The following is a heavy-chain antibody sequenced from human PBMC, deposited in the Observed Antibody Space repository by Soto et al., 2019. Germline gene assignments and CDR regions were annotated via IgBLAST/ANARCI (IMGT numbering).Heavy chain of an antibody. CDR3: ASNFEAGGQLVGGFDY. J-gene: IGHJ4*02. CDR2: INGHNGNT. CDR1: GYTFTRFG. Sequence: QVQLVQSGTEVKKPGASVKVSCKASGYTFTRFGITWVRQAPGQGLEWMGWINGHNGNTHSAQNFQGRVTVTTDTSTSTAYNEPRSLRSHDTAVYYGASNFEAGGQLVGGFDYWGQGTLVTVSS. V-gene: IGHV1-18*01. D-gene: IGHD6-6*01.